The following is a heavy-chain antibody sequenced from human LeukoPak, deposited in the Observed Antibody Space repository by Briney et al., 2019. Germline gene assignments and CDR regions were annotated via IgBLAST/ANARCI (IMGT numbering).Heavy chain of an antibody. D-gene: IGHD3-3*01. V-gene: IGHV3-23*01. CDR3: ALGSIDYDFWSGLNQFDY. CDR2: ISGSGGST. J-gene: IGHJ4*02. Sequence: GGSLRLSCAASGFTFSSYAMSWVRQAPGKGLEWVSAISGSGGSTYYADSVKDRFTISRDNSKNTLYLQMNSLRAEDTAVYYCALGSIDYDFWSGLNQFDYWGQGTLVTVSS. CDR1: GFTFSSYA.